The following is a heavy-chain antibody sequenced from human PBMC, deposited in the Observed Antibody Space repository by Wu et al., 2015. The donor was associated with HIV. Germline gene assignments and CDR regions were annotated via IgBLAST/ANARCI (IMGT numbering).Heavy chain of an antibody. D-gene: IGHD6-13*01. CDR1: GYTFTANY. V-gene: IGHV1-46*01. Sequence: QLELVQSGAELTKPGASVRVSCQTSGYTFTANYMHWVRQAPGQGLEWMGIINPSNGRITYAQKFQGRVIMTRDTSTNTVYMEMSSLKSEDTAVYYCARRPGHSSSWLDYWGQGTLVTVSS. J-gene: IGHJ4*02. CDR3: ARRPGHSSSWLDY. CDR2: INPSNGRI.